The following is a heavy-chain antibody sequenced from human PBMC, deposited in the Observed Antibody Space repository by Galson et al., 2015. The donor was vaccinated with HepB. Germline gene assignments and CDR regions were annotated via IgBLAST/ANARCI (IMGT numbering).Heavy chain of an antibody. D-gene: IGHD6-19*01. CDR3: ARDRYWGLVLLYYGMDV. CDR1: GFTFSSYG. Sequence: SLRLSCAASGFTFSSYGMHWVRQAPGEGLEWVAVIWYDGSNKYYADSVKGRFTISRDNSKNTLYLQMNSLRAEDTAVYYCARDRYWGLVLLYYGMDVWGQGTTVTVSS. CDR2: IWYDGSNK. J-gene: IGHJ6*02. V-gene: IGHV3-33*01.